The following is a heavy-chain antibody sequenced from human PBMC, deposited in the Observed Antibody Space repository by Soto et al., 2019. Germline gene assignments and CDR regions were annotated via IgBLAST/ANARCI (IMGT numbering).Heavy chain of an antibody. CDR3: ARRYCSGGSCYCYCDS. J-gene: IGHJ4*02. CDR2: IKQDGSEK. D-gene: IGHD2-15*01. Sequence: EVQLEESGGGLVQPGGSLRLSCGASGFTFTNYWMSWVRQAPGKGLEWVANIKQDGSEKYYVDSVKGRFTISRDNTKNSLYLQMTSLRPDDAAGYYCARRYCSGGSCYCYCDSWGQGTLVTVSS. CDR1: GFTFTNYW. V-gene: IGHV3-7*01.